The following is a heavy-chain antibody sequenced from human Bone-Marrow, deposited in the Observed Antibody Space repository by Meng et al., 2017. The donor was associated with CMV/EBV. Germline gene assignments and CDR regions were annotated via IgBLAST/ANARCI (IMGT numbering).Heavy chain of an antibody. CDR3: ASTLTSSGNDY. V-gene: IGHV3-48*03. J-gene: IGHJ4*02. Sequence: GESLKISCAASGFTFSSYAMSWVRQAPGKGLEWVSYISSSGSTIYYADSVKGRFTISRDNAKNSLYLQMNSLRAEDTAVYYCASTLTSSGNDYWGQGTLVTSPQ. CDR1: GFTFSSYA. CDR2: ISSSGSTI. D-gene: IGHD3-22*01.